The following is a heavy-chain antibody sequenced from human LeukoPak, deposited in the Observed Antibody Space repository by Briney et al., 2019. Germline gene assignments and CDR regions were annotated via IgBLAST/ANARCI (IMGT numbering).Heavy chain of an antibody. Sequence: ASVKVSCKASGGTFSSYAISWVRQAPGQGLEWMGRIIPILGIANYAQKFQGRVTITADKSTSTAYMELSSLRSEDTAVYYCARSSGDNWFDPWGQGTLVTVSS. V-gene: IGHV1-69*04. CDR1: GGTFSSYA. CDR2: IIPILGIA. J-gene: IGHJ5*02. D-gene: IGHD1-26*01. CDR3: ARSSGDNWFDP.